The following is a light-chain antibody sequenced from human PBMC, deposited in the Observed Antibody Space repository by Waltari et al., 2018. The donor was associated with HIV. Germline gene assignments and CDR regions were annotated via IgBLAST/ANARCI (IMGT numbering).Light chain of an antibody. CDR2: GAS. CDR1: QSVATN. Sequence: EIVMTQSPATLSVSPGERATLSCRASQSVATNLAWYQQKPGQAPRLLIYGASTRATGIPARFSGSGSGTEFTLTITSLQSEDFEVYYCQQYNSWPLTFGGGTNVEIK. CDR3: QQYNSWPLT. J-gene: IGKJ4*01. V-gene: IGKV3-15*01.